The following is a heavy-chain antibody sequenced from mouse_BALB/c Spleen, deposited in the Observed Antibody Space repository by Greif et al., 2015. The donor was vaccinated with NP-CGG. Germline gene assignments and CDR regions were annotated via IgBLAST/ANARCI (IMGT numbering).Heavy chain of an antibody. J-gene: IGHJ4*01. CDR3: ARQYGNYYAMDN. CDR2: ISSGGSYT. CDR1: GFTFSSYA. D-gene: IGHD2-10*02. V-gene: IGHV5-9-3*01. Sequence: EVQGVESGGGLVKPGGSLKLSCAASGFTFSSYAMSWVRQTPEKRLEWVATISSGGSYTYYPDSVKGRFTISRDNAKNTLYLQMSSLRSEDTAMYYCARQYGNYYAMDNWGQGTSVTVSS.